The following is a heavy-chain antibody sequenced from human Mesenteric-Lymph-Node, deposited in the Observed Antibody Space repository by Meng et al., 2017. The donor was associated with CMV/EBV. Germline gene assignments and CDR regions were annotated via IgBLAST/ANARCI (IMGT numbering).Heavy chain of an antibody. V-gene: IGHV4-39*02. J-gene: IGHJ6*02. CDR3: ARGWASTPYGMDV. Sequence: GSLRLSCNVSGGSINSNSYYWAWIRQPPGRGLESIGSVYYTGSTYSNPSLQSRVTISVDTSKNHFSLKINSVTAADTAVYYCARGWASTPYGMDVWGQGTTVTVSS. D-gene: IGHD2-2*01. CDR1: GGSINSNSYY. CDR2: VYYTGST.